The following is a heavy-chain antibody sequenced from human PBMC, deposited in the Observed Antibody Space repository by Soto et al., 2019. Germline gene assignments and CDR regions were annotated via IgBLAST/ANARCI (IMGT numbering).Heavy chain of an antibody. D-gene: IGHD2-15*01. V-gene: IGHV3-21*04. CDR3: AKDAGDVRDWDCRGGSCSPDGMDV. CDR2: MSGGGSYI. J-gene: IGHJ6*02. Sequence: EVQLVESGGGLVKPGGSLRLSCAASSFTFSSYSMNWVRQAPGKGLEWVASMSGGGSYIYYADTVKGRFTISRDNAKNALYLQMKSLRAEDMAVYYCAKDAGDVRDWDCRGGSCSPDGMDVWGQGTTVTVSS. CDR1: SFTFSSYS.